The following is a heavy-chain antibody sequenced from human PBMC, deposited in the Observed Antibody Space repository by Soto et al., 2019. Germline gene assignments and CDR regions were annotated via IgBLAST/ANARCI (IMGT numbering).Heavy chain of an antibody. D-gene: IGHD3-3*01. Sequence: PSETLSLTCTVSGGSISSYYWSWIRQPPGKGLEWIGYIYYSGSTNYNPSLKSRVTISVDTSKNQFSLKLSSVTAADTAVYYCATLIPRDFFFDYWGQGTLVTVSS. V-gene: IGHV4-59*01. CDR3: ATLIPRDFFFDY. J-gene: IGHJ4*02. CDR1: GGSISSYY. CDR2: IYYSGST.